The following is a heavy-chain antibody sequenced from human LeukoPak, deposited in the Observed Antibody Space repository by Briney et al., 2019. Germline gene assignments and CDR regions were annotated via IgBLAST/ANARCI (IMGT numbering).Heavy chain of an antibody. D-gene: IGHD6-13*01. V-gene: IGHV3-33*01. CDR3: ARDSAAVGRGGFDY. CDR1: GFTFSSYG. CDR2: IWYDGSNK. J-gene: IGHJ4*02. Sequence: PPGGSLRLSCAASGFTFSSYGMHWVRQAPGKGLEWVAVIWYDGSNKYYADSVKGRFTISRDNSKNTLYLQMNSLRAEDTAVYYCARDSAAVGRGGFDYWGQGILVTVSS.